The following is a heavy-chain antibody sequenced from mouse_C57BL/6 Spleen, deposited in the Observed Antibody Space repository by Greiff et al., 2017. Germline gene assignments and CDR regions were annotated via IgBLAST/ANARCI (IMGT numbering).Heavy chain of an antibody. V-gene: IGHV3-1*01. J-gene: IGHJ3*01. CDR1: GYSITSGYD. Sequence: EVKVEESGPGMVKPSQSLSLTCTVTGYSITSGYDWHWIRHFPGNKLEWMGYISYSGSTNYNPSLKSRISITHDTSKNHFFLKLNSVTTEDTATYYCARGDGYYAWFAYWGQGTLVTVSA. D-gene: IGHD2-3*01. CDR3: ARGDGYYAWFAY. CDR2: ISYSGST.